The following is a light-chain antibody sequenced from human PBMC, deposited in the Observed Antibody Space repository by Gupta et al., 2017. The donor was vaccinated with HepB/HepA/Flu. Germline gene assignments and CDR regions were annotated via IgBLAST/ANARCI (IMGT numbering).Light chain of an antibody. CDR1: QSVSSSY. CDR2: GAS. CDR3: QQYGSLIT. V-gene: IGKV3-20*01. J-gene: IGKJ5*01. Sequence: EIVLTQSPGTLSLSPGERATLSCRASQSVSSSYLAWYQQKPGQAPRLLIYGASNRATGIPERFSGSGSGTDFTLTISRLEPEDFAVYYCQQYGSLITFGQGTRLEIK.